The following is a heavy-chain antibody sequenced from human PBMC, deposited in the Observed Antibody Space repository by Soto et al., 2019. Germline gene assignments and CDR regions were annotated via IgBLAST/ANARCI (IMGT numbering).Heavy chain of an antibody. D-gene: IGHD5-12*01. CDR1: GGSISSYY. V-gene: IGHV4-59*08. CDR2: IYYSGST. CDR3: ARSRYSGYDSLDY. Sequence: QVQLQESGPGLVKPSETLSLTCTVSGGSISSYYWSGIRQHPGKGLEWIGYIYYSGSTNYNPSLTSRVTISVDTSKNQFSLKLSSVTAADTAVYYCARSRYSGYDSLDYWGQGTLVTVSS. J-gene: IGHJ4*02.